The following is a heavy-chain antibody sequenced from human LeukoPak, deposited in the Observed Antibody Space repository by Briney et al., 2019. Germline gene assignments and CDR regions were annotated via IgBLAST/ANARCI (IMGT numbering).Heavy chain of an antibody. CDR2: IKQDGSEK. CDR3: ARAGYYDFWSGYQSGY. V-gene: IGHV3-7*01. J-gene: IGHJ4*02. D-gene: IGHD3-3*01. CDR1: GFTFSSYW. Sequence: GGSLRLSCAASGFTFSSYWMSWVRQAPGKGLEWVANIKQDGSEKYYGDSVKGRFTISRDNAKNSLYLQMNSLRAEDTAVYYCARAGYYDFWSGYQSGYWGQGTLVTVSS.